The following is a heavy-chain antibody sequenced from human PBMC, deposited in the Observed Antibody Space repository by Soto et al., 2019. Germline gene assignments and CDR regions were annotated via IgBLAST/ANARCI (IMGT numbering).Heavy chain of an antibody. CDR2: INHSGST. CDR1: GGSFSGYY. Sequence: SETLSLTCAVYGGSFSGYYWSWIRQPPGKGLEWIGEINHSGSTNYNPSLKSRVTISVDTSKNQFSLKLSSVTAADTAVYYCARATYGDYYFDYWGQGTLVTVSS. D-gene: IGHD4-17*01. V-gene: IGHV4-34*01. CDR3: ARATYGDYYFDY. J-gene: IGHJ4*02.